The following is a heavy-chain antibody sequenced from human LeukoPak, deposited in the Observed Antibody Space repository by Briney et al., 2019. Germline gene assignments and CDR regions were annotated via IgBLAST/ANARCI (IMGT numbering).Heavy chain of an antibody. V-gene: IGHV4-59*01. Sequence: SETLSLTCTVSGGSISSYYWSWIRQPPGKGLEWIGYIYYSGSTNYNPSLKSRVTISVDTSKNQFSLKLSSVTAADTAVYYCARVRYDSSGHYFDYWGQGTLVTVSS. CDR1: GGSISSYY. J-gene: IGHJ4*02. CDR3: ARVRYDSSGHYFDY. CDR2: IYYSGST. D-gene: IGHD3-22*01.